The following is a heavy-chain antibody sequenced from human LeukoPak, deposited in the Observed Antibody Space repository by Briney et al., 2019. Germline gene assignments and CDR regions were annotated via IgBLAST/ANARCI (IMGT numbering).Heavy chain of an antibody. CDR1: GGSISSYY. D-gene: IGHD2-2*01. J-gene: IGHJ5*02. V-gene: IGHV4-59*12. CDR3: ARVGGYCSSTSCYFWFDP. Sequence: SETLSLTCTVSGGSISSYYWSWIRQPPGKGLEWIGYIYYSGGTNYNPSLKSRVTISVDRSKNQFSLKLSSVTAADTAVYYCARVGGYCSSTSCYFWFDPWGQGTLVTVSS. CDR2: IYYSGGT.